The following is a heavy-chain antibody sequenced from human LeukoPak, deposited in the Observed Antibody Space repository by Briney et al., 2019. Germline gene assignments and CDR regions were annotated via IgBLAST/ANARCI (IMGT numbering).Heavy chain of an antibody. V-gene: IGHV7-4-1*02. J-gene: IGHJ3*02. D-gene: IGHD6-6*01. CDR1: GYTFTRYA. CDR3: ARDLVSAGFDI. CDR2: INMYTANP. Sequence: ASVKVSCKASGYTFTRYAINWLRQAPGQGLEWMGWINMYTANPAYAQGFTERFVFSLDTSVTTAYLQITSLKAEDTAVYYCARDLVSAGFDIWGQGTMVTVSS.